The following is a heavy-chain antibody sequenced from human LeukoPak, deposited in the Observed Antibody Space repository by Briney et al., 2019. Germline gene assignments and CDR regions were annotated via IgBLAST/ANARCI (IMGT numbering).Heavy chain of an antibody. CDR3: ARSSIAVADYWYFDL. V-gene: IGHV1-2*02. CDR2: INPNSGGT. Sequence: ASVKVSCKASGYTFTGYYMHWVRQAPGQGLEWMGWINPNSGGTNYAQKFQGRVTMTRDTSISTAYMELSRLRSDDTAVYYCARSSIAVADYWYFDLWGRGTLVTVSS. D-gene: IGHD6-19*01. J-gene: IGHJ2*01. CDR1: GYTFTGYY.